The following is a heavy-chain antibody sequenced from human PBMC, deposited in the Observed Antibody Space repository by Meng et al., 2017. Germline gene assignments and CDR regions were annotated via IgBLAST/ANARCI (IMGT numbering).Heavy chain of an antibody. D-gene: IGHD3-9*01. CDR1: GYTFTSYD. V-gene: IGHV1-8*01. J-gene: IGHJ3*02. CDR2: MNPNSGNT. CDR3: ARGRYYDILTGYDDAFDI. Sequence: ASVKVSCKASGYTFTSYDINWVRQATGQGLEWMGWMNPNSGNTGYAQKFQGRVTMTRNTSISTAYMELSSLRSEDTAVYYCARGRYYDILTGYDDAFDIWGQGTRVTGSS.